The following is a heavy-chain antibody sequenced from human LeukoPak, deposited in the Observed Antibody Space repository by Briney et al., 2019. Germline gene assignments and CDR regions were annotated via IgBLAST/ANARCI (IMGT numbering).Heavy chain of an antibody. D-gene: IGHD4-17*01. J-gene: IGHJ6*02. V-gene: IGHV4-30-2*01. CDR2: IYHSGST. CDR1: GGSISSGGYS. CDR3: ARGGGYGDYVGYYYYYGMDV. Sequence: SQTLSLTCAVSGGSISSGGYSWSWIRQPPGKGLEWIGYIYHSGSTYYNPSLKSRVTISVDRSKNQFSLKLSSVTAADTAVYYCARGGGYGDYVGYYYYYGMDVWGQGTTVTVSS.